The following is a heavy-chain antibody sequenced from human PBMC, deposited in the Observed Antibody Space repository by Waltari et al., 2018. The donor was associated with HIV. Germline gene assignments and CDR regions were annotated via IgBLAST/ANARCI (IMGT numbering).Heavy chain of an antibody. CDR1: GFTFVDYA. J-gene: IGHJ4*02. Sequence: EVQLVESGGGLVQLGRSLRLSCAASGFTFVDYAIHWVRQAPGKGLEWVSGISWNSGSIGYADSVKGRFTISRDNAKNSLYLQMNSLRAEDTALYYCAKDQDSSGWYYFDYWGQGTLVTVSS. CDR2: ISWNSGSI. V-gene: IGHV3-9*01. D-gene: IGHD6-19*01. CDR3: AKDQDSSGWYYFDY.